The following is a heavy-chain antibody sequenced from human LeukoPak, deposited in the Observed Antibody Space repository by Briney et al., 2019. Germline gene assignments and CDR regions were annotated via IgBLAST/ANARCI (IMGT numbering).Heavy chain of an antibody. V-gene: IGHV4-31*03. Sequence: SETLSLTCTVSGGSISSGDYYWSWIRQHPGKGLEWIGYIYYSGSTYYNPSLKSRVTISLDTSKNQFPLKLNSVTAADTAVYYCARKFYDILTDYYFFDYWGQGTLVTVSS. D-gene: IGHD3-9*01. CDR1: GGSISSGDYY. CDR3: ARKFYDILTDYYFFDY. J-gene: IGHJ4*02. CDR2: IYYSGST.